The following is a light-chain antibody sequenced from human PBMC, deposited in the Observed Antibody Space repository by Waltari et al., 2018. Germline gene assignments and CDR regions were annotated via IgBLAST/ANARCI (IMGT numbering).Light chain of an antibody. J-gene: IGLJ2*01. V-gene: IGLV1-44*01. CDR1: GANIGANP. CDR2: SNN. CDR3: SAWDDSLNGHVV. Sequence: QSVLTQPPSVSGTPGQRVTISCSGSGANIGANPANWYQQLPGTTPKLLISSNNQRPSGVPDRFSASKSGTSASLAISGLQSEDEADYYCSAWDDSLNGHVVFGGGTKVTVL.